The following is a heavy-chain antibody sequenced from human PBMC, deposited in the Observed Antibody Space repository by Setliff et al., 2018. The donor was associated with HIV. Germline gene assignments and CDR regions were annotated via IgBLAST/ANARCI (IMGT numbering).Heavy chain of an antibody. V-gene: IGHV4-39*01. CDR1: GGSISSSSYY. CDR3: ARASYYGSGSYYRVEGGFDY. D-gene: IGHD3-10*01. J-gene: IGHJ4*02. CDR2: IYYSGST. Sequence: PSETLSLTCTVSGGSISSSSYYWGWIRQPPGKGLEWIGSIYYSGSTYYNPSLKSRVTISVDTSKNQFSLKLSSVTAADTAGYYCARASYYGSGSYYRVEGGFDYWGQGTLVTVSS.